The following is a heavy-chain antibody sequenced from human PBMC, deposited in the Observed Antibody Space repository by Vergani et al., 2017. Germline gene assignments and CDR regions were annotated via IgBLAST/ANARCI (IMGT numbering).Heavy chain of an antibody. CDR2: ISHSGST. Sequence: QVQLQESGPGLVKPPGTLSLTFAVSGDSFRSNKWWTWVRQSPGKTLEGIGEISHSGSTNYNPSLKGRVTLSLDTSKNQFSLRLSSVTAADTAVYYCARDPKSYCSGGSCFSVWGAFDIWGRGTTVTVSS. CDR1: GDSFRSNKW. J-gene: IGHJ3*02. CDR3: ARDPKSYCSGGSCFSVWGAFDI. V-gene: IGHV4-4*03. D-gene: IGHD2-15*01.